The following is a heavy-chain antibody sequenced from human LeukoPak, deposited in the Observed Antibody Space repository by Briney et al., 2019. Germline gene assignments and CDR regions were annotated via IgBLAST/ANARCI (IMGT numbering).Heavy chain of an antibody. V-gene: IGHV3-23*01. CDR2: VSVSGDTT. Sequence: GGSLRLSCVASGFTFSSYAMNWVRQAPGKGLEWVSVVSVSGDTTYFADSVKGRFTTSRDNSKNTLYLQMNSLRADDTAIYYCAKVVSGGNCYQSDYWGQGTLVTVSS. CDR1: GFTFSSYA. J-gene: IGHJ4*01. D-gene: IGHD2-15*01. CDR3: AKVVSGGNCYQSDY.